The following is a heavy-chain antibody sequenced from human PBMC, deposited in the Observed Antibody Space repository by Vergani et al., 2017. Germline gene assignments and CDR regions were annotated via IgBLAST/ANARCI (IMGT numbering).Heavy chain of an antibody. CDR2: IEQDGFEK. D-gene: IGHD3-22*01. Sequence: EVQLVESGGGLVQPGGSLRLSCVSSGFTFSSYWMSWVRQAPGKWPEWVANIEQDGFEKYYLGSVKGRFTISRDNAKNSLYVQMKRLRVEDSAVYYCARVRTYYYDSNGKGVLDTFDLGGHGTMVIVSS. CDR1: GFTFSSYW. J-gene: IGHJ3*01. V-gene: IGHV3-7*01. CDR3: ARVRTYYYDSNGKGVLDTFDL.